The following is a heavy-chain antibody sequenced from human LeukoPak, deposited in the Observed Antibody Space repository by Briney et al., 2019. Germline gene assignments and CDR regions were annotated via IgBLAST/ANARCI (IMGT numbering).Heavy chain of an antibody. CDR1: RGSFCSYY. Sequence: SETLSLTCTVSRGSFCSYYWSWIRQPPGKGLEWIGYIYYNGNTNYNPSLKRRVTMSVDTSRNRFSLKLTSVTAADTAVYYCASLDYWGQGTLVTVSS. CDR2: IYYNGNT. V-gene: IGHV4-59*01. J-gene: IGHJ4*02. CDR3: ASLDY.